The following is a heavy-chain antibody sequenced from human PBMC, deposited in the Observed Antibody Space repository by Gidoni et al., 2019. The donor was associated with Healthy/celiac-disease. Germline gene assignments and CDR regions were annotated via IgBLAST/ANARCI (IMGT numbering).Heavy chain of an antibody. CDR3: ARDARRFLEWFGGYDAFDI. J-gene: IGHJ3*02. CDR1: GFTFSSHS. D-gene: IGHD3-3*01. V-gene: IGHV3-48*02. Sequence: EVQLVESGGGLVQPGGSLRLSCAASGFTFSSHSMHWVRQAPGKGLEWVSYISSSSSTIYYADSVKGRFTSSRDNAKNSLYLQMNSLRDEDTAVYYCARDARRFLEWFGGYDAFDIWGQGTMVTVSS. CDR2: ISSSSSTI.